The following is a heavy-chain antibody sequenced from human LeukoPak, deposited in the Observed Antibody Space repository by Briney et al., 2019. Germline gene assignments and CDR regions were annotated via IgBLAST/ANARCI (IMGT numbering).Heavy chain of an antibody. CDR2: IYTSGST. V-gene: IGHV4-61*02. D-gene: IGHD5-18*01. J-gene: IGHJ4*02. CDR1: GGSISSGSYY. Sequence: PSQTLSLTCTVSGGSISSGSYYWSWIRQPAGKGLEWIGRIYTSGSTNYNPSLKSRVTISVDTSKNQFSLKLSSVTAADTAVYYCARGDTAVANLDYWGQGTLVTVSS. CDR3: ARGDTAVANLDY.